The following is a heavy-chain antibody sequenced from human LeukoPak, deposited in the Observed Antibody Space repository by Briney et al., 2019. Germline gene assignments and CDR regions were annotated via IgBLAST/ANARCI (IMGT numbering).Heavy chain of an antibody. CDR2: ISGSGGST. Sequence: GGSLRLSCAASGFTFSSYGMSWVRQAPGKGLEWVSAISGSGGSTYYADSVKGRFTISRDNSKNTLYLQMNSLRAEDTAVYYCANYRSGYYSGFDYWGQGTQVTVSS. CDR1: GFTFSSYG. D-gene: IGHD3-22*01. CDR3: ANYRSGYYSGFDY. J-gene: IGHJ4*02. V-gene: IGHV3-23*01.